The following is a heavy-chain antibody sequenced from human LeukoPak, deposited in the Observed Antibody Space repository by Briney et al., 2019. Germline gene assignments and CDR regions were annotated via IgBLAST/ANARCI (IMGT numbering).Heavy chain of an antibody. CDR3: ARHFGVISKGVYYYYYGLDV. CDR2: VYRGGST. D-gene: IGHD3-3*01. Sequence: GGSLRLSCAASGFTVSTIYMSWVRQAPGKGLEWVSVVYRGGSTYYADSVKGRFTISRENSKNTLYLQMSSLRAEDTAVYYCARHFGVISKGVYYYYYGLDVWGPGTTVTVSS. CDR1: GFTVSTIY. J-gene: IGHJ6*02. V-gene: IGHV3-66*04.